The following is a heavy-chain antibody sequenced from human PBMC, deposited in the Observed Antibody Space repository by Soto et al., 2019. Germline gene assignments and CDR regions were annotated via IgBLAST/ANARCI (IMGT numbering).Heavy chain of an antibody. V-gene: IGHV5-10-1*01. CDR2: IDPSDSYT. J-gene: IGHJ6*04. D-gene: IGHD6-19*01. CDR3: ASSVSCRYYVYGSMDV. Sequence: PGESLKISCKGSGYSFTSYWISWVRQVPGKGLEWMGRIDPSDSYTNYSPSFQGHVTISADKSISTAYLQWSSLKASDTAMYYCASSVSCRYYVYGSMDVWGEXTTVALSS. CDR1: GYSFTSYW.